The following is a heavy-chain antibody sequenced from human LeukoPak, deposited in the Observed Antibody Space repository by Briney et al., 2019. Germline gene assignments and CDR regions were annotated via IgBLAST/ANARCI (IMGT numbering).Heavy chain of an antibody. D-gene: IGHD3-9*01. CDR3: ATYYDILTGTKYYFDY. CDR2: ISGSGGST. Sequence: PGGSLRLSCAASGFTFSSNAMSWVRQAPGKGLEWVSEISGSGGSTYYADSVKGRFTISRDNSKNTLYLQMNSLRAEDTAVYYCATYYDILTGTKYYFDYWGQGTLVTVSS. CDR1: GFTFSSNA. J-gene: IGHJ4*02. V-gene: IGHV3-23*01.